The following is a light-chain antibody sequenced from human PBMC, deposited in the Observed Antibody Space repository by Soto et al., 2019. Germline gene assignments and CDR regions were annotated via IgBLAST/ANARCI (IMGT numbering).Light chain of an antibody. V-gene: IGLV2-14*01. Sequence: QSVLTQPASVSGSPGQSIAISCAGTSSDIGNYNRVSWYQQYPGKAPKLLIYEVSNRPSGVSDRFSGSKSGNTASLTISGLQAEDEADYYCNSYTTTSTYVFGTGTQVTVL. J-gene: IGLJ1*01. CDR1: SSDIGNYNR. CDR3: NSYTTTSTYV. CDR2: EVS.